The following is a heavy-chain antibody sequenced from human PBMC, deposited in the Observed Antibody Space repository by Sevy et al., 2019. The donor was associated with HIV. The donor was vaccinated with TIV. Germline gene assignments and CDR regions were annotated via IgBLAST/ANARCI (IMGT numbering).Heavy chain of an antibody. CDR2: ISYDGTIK. J-gene: IGHJ4*02. V-gene: IGHV3-30*18. CDR3: AKEGYDILTGFEPGNFDS. D-gene: IGHD3-9*01. Sequence: GGSLRLSCAASGFTFGSYGMHWVRQAPGKGLEWVAVISYDGTIKSYADSVRGRFSISRDNADSNLYLLMDSLRAEDTAVYYCAKEGYDILTGFEPGNFDSWGQGTLVTVSS. CDR1: GFTFGSYG.